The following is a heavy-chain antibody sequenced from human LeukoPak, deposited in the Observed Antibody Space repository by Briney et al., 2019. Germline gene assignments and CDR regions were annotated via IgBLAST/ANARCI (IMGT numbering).Heavy chain of an antibody. J-gene: IGHJ4*02. CDR2: ISGSGDRT. CDR3: AKGYYGSGSYGWFDY. V-gene: IGHV3-23*01. CDR1: GFTFSSSA. Sequence: PGGSLRLSCAASGFTFSSSAISWVRPAPGKGLEWVSTISGSGDRTYYADSVKGRFTISRDNSKNTLFLHMNSLRAEDTAVYSCAKGYYGSGSYGWFDYWGQGTLVTVSS. D-gene: IGHD3-10*01.